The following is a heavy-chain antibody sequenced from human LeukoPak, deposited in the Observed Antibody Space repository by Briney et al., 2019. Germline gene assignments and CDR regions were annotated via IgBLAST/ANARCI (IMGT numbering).Heavy chain of an antibody. CDR2: IWYDGSNK. J-gene: IGHJ4*02. V-gene: IGHV3-33*08. Sequence: PGGSLRLSCAASGFTFSSFALHWVRQAPGKGLEWVAVIWYDGSNKYYADSVKGRFTISRDNSKNTLYLQMTSLRAEDTAVYYCAREHRGYSYGYSYYFDYWGQGTLVTVSS. CDR3: AREHRGYSYGYSYYFDY. D-gene: IGHD5-18*01. CDR1: GFTFSSFA.